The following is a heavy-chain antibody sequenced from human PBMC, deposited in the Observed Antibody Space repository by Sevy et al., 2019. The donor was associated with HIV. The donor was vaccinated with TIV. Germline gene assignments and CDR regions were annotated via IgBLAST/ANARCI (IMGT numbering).Heavy chain of an antibody. CDR1: GFTFSSYR. Sequence: GGSLRLSCAASGFTFSSYRMSWVRQAPGKGLEWVANIKQDGSWKYYVDSVNGRFTISRDNAKNSLYLQMNSLRAEDTAVYYCARDRSWYFAMDVWGQGTTVTVSS. CDR3: ARDRSWYFAMDV. CDR2: IKQDGSWK. V-gene: IGHV3-7*01. D-gene: IGHD6-13*01. J-gene: IGHJ6*02.